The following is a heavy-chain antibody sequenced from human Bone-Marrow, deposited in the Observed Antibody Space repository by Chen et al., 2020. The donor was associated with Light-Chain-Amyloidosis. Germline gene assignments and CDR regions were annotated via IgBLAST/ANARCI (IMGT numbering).Heavy chain of an antibody. CDR3: AKDRCTSISCSDFDY. CDR1: GFTFSNYA. J-gene: IGHJ4*02. CDR2: SRGGDGPT. D-gene: IGHD2-2*01. Sequence: VQLVESGGGLVQPGGSLRLSCVGSGFTFSNYAMTWVRQAPGKGLDWVSVSRGGDGPTYYADSVRGRFTIYRDNSENTLYLQMNSLRAEDTAVYYCAKDRCTSISCSDFDYWGQGTLVTVSS. V-gene: IGHV3-23*04.